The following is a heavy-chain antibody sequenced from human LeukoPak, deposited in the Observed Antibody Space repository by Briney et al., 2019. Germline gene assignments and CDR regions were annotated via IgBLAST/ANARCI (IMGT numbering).Heavy chain of an antibody. CDR2: IYSGGST. V-gene: IGHV3-53*01. CDR3: ARAGWRSRPIAAAGTHYYYMDV. CDR1: GFTFSSYA. D-gene: IGHD6-13*01. Sequence: GGSLRLSCAASGFTFSSYAMSWVRQAPGKGLEWVSVIYSGGSTYYADSVKGRFTFSRDNSKNTLYLQMNSLRAEDTAVYYCARAGWRSRPIAAAGTHYYYMDVWGKGTTVTVSS. J-gene: IGHJ6*03.